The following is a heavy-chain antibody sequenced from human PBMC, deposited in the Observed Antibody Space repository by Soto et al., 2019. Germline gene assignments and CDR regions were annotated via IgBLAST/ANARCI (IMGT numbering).Heavy chain of an antibody. J-gene: IGHJ6*04. CDR1: GYRFTGYG. CDR2: INPKSGAT. D-gene: IGHD2-21*02. CDR3: VNYSANSTYGGDDSFQYGLEV. Sequence: QVQLVQCGAEVKIPGASLKVSCKASGYRFTGYGLHWVRQAPGQGLQWMGWINPKSGATDYAQKFQGRVTMTREMSTNTAYLELSGLRPADTPDATAVNYSANSTYGGDDSFQYGLEVWGKGPTVTASS. V-gene: IGHV1-2*02.